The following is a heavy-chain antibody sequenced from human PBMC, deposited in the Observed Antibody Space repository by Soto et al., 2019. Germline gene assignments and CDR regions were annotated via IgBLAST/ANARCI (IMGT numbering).Heavy chain of an antibody. CDR3: AKSAPMDAGDKYYYDF. J-gene: IGHJ4*02. D-gene: IGHD4-17*01. CDR2: IIPFFGTP. CDR1: GGTCSTFG. V-gene: IGHV1-69*13. Sequence: ASVKVSCKASGGTCSTFGISWVRQAPGQGLEWMGGIIPFFGTPRYSQKFEDRITITADESTNTVYMDLRSLTSEDTAIYYCAKSAPMDAGDKYYYDFWGQGALVTVSS.